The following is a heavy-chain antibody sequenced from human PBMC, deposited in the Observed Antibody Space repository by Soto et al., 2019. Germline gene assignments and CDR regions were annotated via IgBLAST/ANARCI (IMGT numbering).Heavy chain of an antibody. J-gene: IGHJ6*03. D-gene: IGHD6-13*01. V-gene: IGHV3-30-3*01. Sequence: GGSLRLSCAASGFTFSSCAMHWVRQAPGKGLEWVAVISYDGSNKYYADSVKGRFTISRDNSKNTLYLQMNSLRAEDTAVYYCAKDMVIAAAVTGSYYYYYMDVWGKGTTVTVSS. CDR3: AKDMVIAAAVTGSYYYYYMDV. CDR1: GFTFSSCA. CDR2: ISYDGSNK.